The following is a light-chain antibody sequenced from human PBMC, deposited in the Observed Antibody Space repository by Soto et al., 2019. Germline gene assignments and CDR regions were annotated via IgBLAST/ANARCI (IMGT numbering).Light chain of an antibody. J-gene: IGKJ4*01. CDR3: LQHNSYPLT. CDR1: QSVGSN. V-gene: IGKV3-15*01. Sequence: EKVMTQSPGSLSVSPGERAALSCRASQSVGSNLAWYQRKPGQAPRLLIYGASTRATGIPSRFSGSGSGTEFTLTISSLQSEDFATYYCLQHNSYPLTFGGGTKVEIK. CDR2: GAS.